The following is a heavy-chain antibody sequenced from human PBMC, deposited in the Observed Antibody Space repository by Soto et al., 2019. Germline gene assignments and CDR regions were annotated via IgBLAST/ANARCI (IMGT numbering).Heavy chain of an antibody. J-gene: IGHJ5*02. V-gene: IGHV4-59*08. Sequence: KPSETLSLTCTVSGGSISSYYWSWIRQPPGKGLEWIGYIYYSGSTNYNPSLKSRVTISVDTSKNQFSLKLSSVTAADTAVYYCARHRRMPAAGTWFDPWGQGTLVTVSS. CDR3: ARHRRMPAAGTWFDP. D-gene: IGHD6-13*01. CDR2: IYYSGST. CDR1: GGSISSYY.